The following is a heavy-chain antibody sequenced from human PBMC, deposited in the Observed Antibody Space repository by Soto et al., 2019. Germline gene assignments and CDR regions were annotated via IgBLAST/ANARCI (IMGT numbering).Heavy chain of an antibody. Sequence: KPSETLSLTCAVSGNSDNTDFYWGWIRQPPGKGLEWIGEIYHSGSTNYNPSLKSRVTISVDKSKNQFSLKLSSVTAADTAVYYCASTLSVYYYGSGSYSWFDPWGQGTLVPSPQ. J-gene: IGHJ5*02. CDR2: IYHSGST. V-gene: IGHV4-38-2*01. D-gene: IGHD3-10*01. CDR3: ASTLSVYYYGSGSYSWFDP. CDR1: GNSDNTDFY.